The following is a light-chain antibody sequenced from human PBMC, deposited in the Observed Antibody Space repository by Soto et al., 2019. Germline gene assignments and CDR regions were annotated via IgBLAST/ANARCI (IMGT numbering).Light chain of an antibody. CDR1: QSISSW. CDR2: EAS. J-gene: IGKJ4*01. CDR3: QQYNSYPLT. V-gene: IGKV1-5*03. Sequence: DIQMTQSPSTLSAFVGDRVSITCRASQSISSWLAWYQQKPGKAPNLLIYEASSLESGVPSRFSGSGSGTEFTLTITSLQPDDFACYYCQQYNSYPLTFGGGTKVEIK.